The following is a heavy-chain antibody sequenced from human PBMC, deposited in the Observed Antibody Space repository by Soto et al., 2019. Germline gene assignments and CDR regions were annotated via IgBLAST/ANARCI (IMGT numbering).Heavy chain of an antibody. Sequence: QVQLVQSGAEVKKPGASVKVSCKASGYTFPTYGISWVRQAPGQGLEWMGWISPYSGGTNYLQKFQGRVTMTTDTSASTPYMELRSLRSDDTAVYYCARDPGGSTGFDPWGQGTLVTVSS. CDR3: ARDPGGSTGFDP. CDR1: GYTFPTYG. CDR2: ISPYSGGT. V-gene: IGHV1-18*01. J-gene: IGHJ5*02. D-gene: IGHD1-1*01.